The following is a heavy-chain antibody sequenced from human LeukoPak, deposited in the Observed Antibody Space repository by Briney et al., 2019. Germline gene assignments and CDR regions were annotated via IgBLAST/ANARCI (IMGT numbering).Heavy chain of an antibody. Sequence: GGSLRLSCAASGFTFDDYAMHWVRQAPGKGLEWVSGISWNSGSIAYADSVKGRFTISRDNAKNSLYLQLNSLRAEDTGMYYCARRVTTFLHWGQGTPVTVSS. J-gene: IGHJ4*02. CDR3: ARRVTTFLH. D-gene: IGHD4-17*01. CDR2: ISWNSGSI. V-gene: IGHV3-9*01. CDR1: GFTFDDYA.